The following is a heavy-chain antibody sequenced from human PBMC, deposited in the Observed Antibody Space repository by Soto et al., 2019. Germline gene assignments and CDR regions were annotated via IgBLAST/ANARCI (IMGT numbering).Heavy chain of an antibody. V-gene: IGHV2-5*01. J-gene: IGHJ6*02. CDR3: AHRLPGPSGYDV. CDR1: GISLTSVAVG. D-gene: IGHD6-13*01. Sequence: SGPTLVNPTQTLTLTCTFSGISLTSVAVGVGWIRQPPGEALEWLALIYWNDEEYYNPSLRNRLTISRDTSKNQVVLTMTSMDPVDTATYYCAHRLPGPSGYDVWGQGTTVTVSS. CDR2: IYWNDEE.